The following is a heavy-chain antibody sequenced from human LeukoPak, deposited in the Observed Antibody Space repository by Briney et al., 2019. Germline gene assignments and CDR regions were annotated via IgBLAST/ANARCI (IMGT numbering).Heavy chain of an antibody. CDR2: INEDATTI. V-gene: IGHV3-74*01. CDR1: GFAFSAYW. D-gene: IGHD3-16*01. J-gene: IGHJ4*02. CDR3: VRDLILVWTPGDDFDF. Sequence: GGSLRLSCAASGFAFSAYWMHWVRQAPGRGLEWVSRINEDATTITYADSVKGRFIISRDNSKKSLCLQMSNLRAEDTAVYYCVRDLILVWTPGDDFDFWGQGTLVIVSS.